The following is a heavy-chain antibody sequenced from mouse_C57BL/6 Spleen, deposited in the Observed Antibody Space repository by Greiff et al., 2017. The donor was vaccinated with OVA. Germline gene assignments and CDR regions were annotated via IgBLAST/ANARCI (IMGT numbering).Heavy chain of an antibody. CDR2: INPNNGGT. V-gene: IGHV1-22*01. J-gene: IGHJ2*01. CDR1: GYTFTDYN. Sequence: EVQLQQSGPELVKPGASVKMSCKASGYTFTDYNMHWVKQSHGKSLEWIGYINPNNGGTSYNQKFKGKATLTVNKSSSTAYMELRSRTSEDSAVYDCARERAIYSDYWGQGTTLTVSS. D-gene: IGHD3-3*01. CDR3: ARERAIYSDY.